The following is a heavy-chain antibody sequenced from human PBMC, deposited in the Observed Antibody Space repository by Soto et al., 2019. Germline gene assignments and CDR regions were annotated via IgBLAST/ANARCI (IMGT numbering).Heavy chain of an antibody. V-gene: IGHV4-59*01. J-gene: IGHJ4*02. Sequence: SETLSLTCAVSGDSISSYYCMWIRQPPGKGLESIGCLYYGRSANYNPSLKSRVTLSVDTSTNQCSLTLSSMTAADTAMYYCAGLVEYYATAHWGQGTLVTVSS. CDR2: LYYGRSA. CDR3: AGLVEYYATAH. D-gene: IGHD2-8*01. CDR1: GDSISSYY.